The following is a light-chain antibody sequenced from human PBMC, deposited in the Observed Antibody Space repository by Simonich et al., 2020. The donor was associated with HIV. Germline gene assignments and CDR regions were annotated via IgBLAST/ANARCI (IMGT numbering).Light chain of an antibody. CDR3: QQYGSSPKT. CDR2: GAS. V-gene: IGKV3-15*01. J-gene: IGKJ1*01. Sequence: EIVMTQSPATLSVSPGERATLSCRASQSISTNLAWYQQKPGQAPRLLFYGASIRATGIPARFSGSGSGTELTLTISSLQSEDFAVYYCQQYGSSPKTFGQGTRVEIK. CDR1: QSISTN.